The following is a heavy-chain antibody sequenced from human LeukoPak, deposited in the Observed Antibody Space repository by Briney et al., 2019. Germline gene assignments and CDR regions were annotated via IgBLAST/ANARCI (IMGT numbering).Heavy chain of an antibody. D-gene: IGHD2-15*01. CDR3: ARDCSGGSCYGAFDI. Sequence: SETLSLTCTVSGASIRSGDYYWSWIRQPPGKGLEWIGYIYDSGSTYYNPSLKSRITISVDTSENRFSLKLSSVTATDTAVYCCARDCSGGSCYGAFDIWGQGTMVTVSS. CDR2: IYDSGST. V-gene: IGHV4-30-4*01. J-gene: IGHJ3*02. CDR1: GASIRSGDYY.